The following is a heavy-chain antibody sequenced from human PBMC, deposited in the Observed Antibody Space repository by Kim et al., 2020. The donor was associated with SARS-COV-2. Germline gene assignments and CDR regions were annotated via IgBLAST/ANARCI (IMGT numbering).Heavy chain of an antibody. D-gene: IGHD6-13*01. J-gene: IGHJ4*02. CDR3: ARDPARYSSSWSPSPPYFDY. V-gene: IGHV3-30*07. Sequence: RFTISRDNSKNTLYLQMTGLRAEDTAVYYCARDPARYSSSWSPSPPYFDYWGQGTLVTVSS.